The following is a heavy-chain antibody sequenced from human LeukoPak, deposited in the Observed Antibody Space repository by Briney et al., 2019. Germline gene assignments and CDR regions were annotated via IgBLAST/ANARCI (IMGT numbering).Heavy chain of an antibody. V-gene: IGHV3-15*01. CDR1: GFTFSDAW. CDR3: TTATPITRIVLLVTPDY. CDR2: IKSKIDGATT. Sequence: PGGSLRLSCAASGFTFSDAWMNWVRQAPGKGLEWVGRIKSKIDGATTDYAAPVKDRYTISRDDSKNTLYLQMNSLKTEDTAVYYCTTATPITRIVLLVTPDYWGQGTLVTVSS. J-gene: IGHJ4*02. D-gene: IGHD3-22*01.